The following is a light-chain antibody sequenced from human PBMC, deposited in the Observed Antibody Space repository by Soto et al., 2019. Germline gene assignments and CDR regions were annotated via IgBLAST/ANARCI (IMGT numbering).Light chain of an antibody. Sequence: EIVLTQSPATLSLSPGERAILSCRASQSVGTYLAWYQQKPGQAPRLLIYDASNRATGIPARFGSSGSGKDSTPTINSLVHEDSAFYYCQQRSNWPGTFGPGTKGDIK. J-gene: IGKJ3*01. CDR2: DAS. CDR3: QQRSNWPGT. CDR1: QSVGTY. V-gene: IGKV3-11*01.